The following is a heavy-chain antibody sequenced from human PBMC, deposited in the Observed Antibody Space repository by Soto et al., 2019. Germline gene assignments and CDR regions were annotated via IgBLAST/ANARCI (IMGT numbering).Heavy chain of an antibody. J-gene: IGHJ2*01. CDR2: INSDGSST. Sequence: EVQLVESGGGLVQPGGSLRLSCAASGFTFSSYWMHWVRQAPGKGLVWVSRINSDGSSTSYADSVKGRFTISRDNDKNKLYLQMNSLRAEDTAVYYCARGGSLNWYFDLWGRGTLVTVSS. V-gene: IGHV3-74*01. CDR1: GFTFSSYW. CDR3: ARGGSLNWYFDL. D-gene: IGHD1-26*01.